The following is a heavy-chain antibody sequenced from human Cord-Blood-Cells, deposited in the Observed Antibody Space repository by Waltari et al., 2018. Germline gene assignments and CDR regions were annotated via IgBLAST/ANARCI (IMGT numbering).Heavy chain of an antibody. Sequence: QVQLQQWGAGLLKPSETLSLRCAVYGGSFIGYCWRWIRQPPGKGLEWIVEINHSGSTNYNPSLKSRVTISVDTSKNQFSLKLSSVTAADTAVYYCARGLTLSTNGGVRRLYYFDYWGQGTLVTVSS. CDR3: ARGLTLSTNGGVRRLYYFDY. D-gene: IGHD3-16*01. V-gene: IGHV4-34*01. J-gene: IGHJ4*02. CDR2: INHSGST. CDR1: GGSFIGYC.